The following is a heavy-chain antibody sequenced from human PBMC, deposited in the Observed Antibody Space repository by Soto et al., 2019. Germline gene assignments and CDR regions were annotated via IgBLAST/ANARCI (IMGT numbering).Heavy chain of an antibody. V-gene: IGHV4-59*08. J-gene: IGHJ6*03. CDR3: ASGGGGPHGPYYYYYMDV. CDR1: GGSISSYY. D-gene: IGHD3-16*01. Sequence: PSETLSLTCTVSGGSISSYYWSWIRQSPGKGLEWVGSIFYSGNTNYNPSLKSRVTISLDTSKNQFSLKLSSVTAADTAVYYCASGGGGPHGPYYYYYMDVWGKGTTVTVSS. CDR2: IFYSGNT.